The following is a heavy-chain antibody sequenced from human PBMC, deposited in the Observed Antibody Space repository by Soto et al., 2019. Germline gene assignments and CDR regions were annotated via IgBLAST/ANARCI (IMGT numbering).Heavy chain of an antibody. CDR3: ATTQRDLSTGWHNFDH. CDR2: ISGSGITT. V-gene: IGHV3-23*01. D-gene: IGHD2-8*02. Sequence: PVGSLRLSCAASGFTFDTYVLSWVRQSLGKGLEWVASISGSGITTFYAESVRGRFIISRDNSNNSVFLQMAGLRADDTAVYFCATTQRDLSTGWHNFDHWGQGXLVTVSS. CDR1: GFTFDTYV. J-gene: IGHJ4*02.